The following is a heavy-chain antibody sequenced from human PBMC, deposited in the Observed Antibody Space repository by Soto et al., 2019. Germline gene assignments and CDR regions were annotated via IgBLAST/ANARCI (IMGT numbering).Heavy chain of an antibody. CDR2: IIPIFGTA. V-gene: IGHV1-69*13. J-gene: IGHJ5*02. Sequence: SVKVSCKASGCTFSSYVISWVRQAPGQGLEWMGGIIPIFGTANYAQKFQGRVTITADESTSTAYMELSSLRSEDTAVYYCARAEDSSGWYVSWFDPWGQGTLVTVSS. CDR1: GCTFSSYV. CDR3: ARAEDSSGWYVSWFDP. D-gene: IGHD6-19*01.